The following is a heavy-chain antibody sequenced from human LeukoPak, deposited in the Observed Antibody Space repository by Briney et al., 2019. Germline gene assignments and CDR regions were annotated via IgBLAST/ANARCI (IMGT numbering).Heavy chain of an antibody. CDR1: GFTFTSSA. D-gene: IGHD3-10*01. CDR2: IFVGSGNT. CDR3: AADGYGSGSQELEYFQH. Sequence: GASVNVSCKASGFTFTSSAMQWVRQARGQRLEWIGWIFVGSGNTNYAQKFQERVTITRDMSTSTAYMELSSLRSEDTAVYYCAADGYGSGSQELEYFQHWGQGTLVTVSS. V-gene: IGHV1-58*02. J-gene: IGHJ1*01.